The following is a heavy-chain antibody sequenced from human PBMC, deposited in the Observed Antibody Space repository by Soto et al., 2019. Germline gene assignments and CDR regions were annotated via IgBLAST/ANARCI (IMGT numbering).Heavy chain of an antibody. J-gene: IGHJ6*02. Sequence: ASVKVSCKASGYTFTGYYMHWVRQAPGQGLEWMGWINPNSGGTNYAQKFQGRVTMTRDTSISTAYVELSRLRSDDTAVYYCARVSGYCSSTSCYSDYYYYGMDVWGQGTTVTVSS. D-gene: IGHD2-2*02. CDR2: INPNSGGT. CDR3: ARVSGYCSSTSCYSDYYYYGMDV. V-gene: IGHV1-2*02. CDR1: GYTFTGYY.